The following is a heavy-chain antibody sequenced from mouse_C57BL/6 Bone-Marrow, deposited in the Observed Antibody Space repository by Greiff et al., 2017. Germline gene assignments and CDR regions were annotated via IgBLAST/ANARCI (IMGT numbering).Heavy chain of an antibody. J-gene: IGHJ4*01. Sequence: VQLQQPGAELVMPGASVKLSCKASGYTFTSYWMHWVKQRPGQGLEWIGEIDPSDSYTNYNQKFKGKSTLTVDKSSSTAYMQLSSLTSEDSAVYYCARGGITIDYWGQGTSVTVSS. V-gene: IGHV1-69*01. CDR3: ARGGITIDY. CDR2: IDPSDSYT. CDR1: GYTFTSYW. D-gene: IGHD2-4*01.